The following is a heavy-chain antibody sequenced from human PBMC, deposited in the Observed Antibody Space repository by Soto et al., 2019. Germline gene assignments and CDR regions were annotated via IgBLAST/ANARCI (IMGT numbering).Heavy chain of an antibody. J-gene: IGHJ4*02. V-gene: IGHV4-39*01. CDR3: ASSGTREQWLVQRDYISDY. D-gene: IGHD6-19*01. Sequence: SETLSLTCTVSGGSISSSSYYWGWIRQPPGKGLEWIGSIYYSGSTYYNPSLKSRVTISVDTSKNQFSLKLSSVTAADTAVYYCASSGTREQWLVQRDYISDYWGQGTLVTVSS. CDR2: IYYSGST. CDR1: GGSISSSSYY.